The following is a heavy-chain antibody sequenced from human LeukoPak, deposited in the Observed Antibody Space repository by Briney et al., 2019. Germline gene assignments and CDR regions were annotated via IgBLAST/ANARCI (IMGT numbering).Heavy chain of an antibody. V-gene: IGHV1-69*13. CDR2: IIPIFGTA. D-gene: IGHD2-2*02. CDR3: ARPPVPAAIGHWFDP. CDR1: GGTFSSYA. J-gene: IGHJ5*02. Sequence: GASVKVSCKASGGTFSSYAISWLRQAPGQGLEWMGGIIPIFGTANYAQKFQGRVTITADESTSTAYMELSSLRSEDTAVYYCARPPVPAAIGHWFDPWGQGTLVTVSS.